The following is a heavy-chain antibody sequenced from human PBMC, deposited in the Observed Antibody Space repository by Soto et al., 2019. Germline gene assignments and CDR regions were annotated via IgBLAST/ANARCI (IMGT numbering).Heavy chain of an antibody. CDR1: GASVSSNSDA. CDR3: GTFLSTTSPDV. D-gene: IGHD2-2*01. V-gene: IGHV6-1*01. Sequence: PSQALSLTCAISGASVSSNSDACNLIRHSPSRGLEWLGRTYYRSKWYNDYAVSVKSRITINPDTSKNQLSLQLKSVTPEDTAVYYCGTFLSTTSPDVWGQGTTVTVSS. CDR2: TYYRSKWYN. J-gene: IGHJ6*02.